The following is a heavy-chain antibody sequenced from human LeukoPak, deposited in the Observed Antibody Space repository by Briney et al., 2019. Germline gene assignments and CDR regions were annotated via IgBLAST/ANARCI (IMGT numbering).Heavy chain of an antibody. Sequence: PSETLSLTCTVSGGSISSSSYYWGWIRQPPGKGLEWIGSIYYSGSTYYNPSLKSRVTISVDTSKNQFFLNLRSVTAADTAVYYCARGTGTTVTSYLWYYYGMDVWGQGTTVTVSS. D-gene: IGHD4-17*01. J-gene: IGHJ6*02. V-gene: IGHV4-39*07. CDR1: GGSISSSSYY. CDR2: IYYSGST. CDR3: ARGTGTTVTSYLWYYYGMDV.